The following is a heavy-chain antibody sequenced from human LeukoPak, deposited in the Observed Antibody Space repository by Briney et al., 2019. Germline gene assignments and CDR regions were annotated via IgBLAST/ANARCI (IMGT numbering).Heavy chain of an antibody. CDR1: AYTFTSYG. D-gene: IGHD2-15*01. Sequence: ASVKVSCKASAYTFTSYGITWVRQAPGQGLEWMGWISAYKGNTNYAQKFQGRVTMTTDTATSTAYMELRSPRSDDTAVYYCARDQGGGAFDIWGQGTMVTVSS. CDR2: ISAYKGNT. V-gene: IGHV1-18*01. CDR3: ARDQGGGAFDI. J-gene: IGHJ3*02.